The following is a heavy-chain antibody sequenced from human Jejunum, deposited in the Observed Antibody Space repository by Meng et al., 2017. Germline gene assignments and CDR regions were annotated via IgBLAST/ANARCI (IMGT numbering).Heavy chain of an antibody. CDR1: GGSITSTKW. J-gene: IGHJ4*02. CDR3: ASRPVGIRTYYFDC. V-gene: IGHV4-4*02. D-gene: IGHD2-21*01. Sequence: VQRQGSGPGLVKPSGTLSLTCAVSGGSITSTKWWSWVRQTPGKGLEWIGEVFHSGTPNYNPSLMSRLTMSVDKSKNQFSLNLTSVTAADTAVYYCASRPVGIRTYYFDCWGQGTLVTVPS. CDR2: VFHSGTP.